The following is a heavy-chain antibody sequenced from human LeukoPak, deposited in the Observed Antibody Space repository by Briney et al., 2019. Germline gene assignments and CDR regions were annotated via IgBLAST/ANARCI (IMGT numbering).Heavy chain of an antibody. J-gene: IGHJ6*02. V-gene: IGHV3-49*03. CDR3: TSPLSGYYYYGMDV. Sequence: PGGSLRLSCTASGFTFGDYAMSWFRQAPGKGLEWVGFIRSKAYGGTTEYAASVKGRFTISRDDSKGIAYLQMNSLKTEDTAVYYCTSPLSGYYYYGMDVWGQGTTVTVSS. D-gene: IGHD3-10*01. CDR2: IRSKAYGGTT. CDR1: GFTFGDYA.